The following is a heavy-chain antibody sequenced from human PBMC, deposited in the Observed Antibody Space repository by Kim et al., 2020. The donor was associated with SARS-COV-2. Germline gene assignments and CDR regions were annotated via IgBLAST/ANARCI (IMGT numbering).Heavy chain of an antibody. D-gene: IGHD2-2*01. J-gene: IGHJ4*02. V-gene: IGHV3-23*01. CDR3: AKAIRPAAWYYFDY. Sequence: ADTVKGRFTISRDHSKNTLYLQMNSMRAEDTAVYYCAKAIRPAAWYYFDYWGQGTLVTVSS.